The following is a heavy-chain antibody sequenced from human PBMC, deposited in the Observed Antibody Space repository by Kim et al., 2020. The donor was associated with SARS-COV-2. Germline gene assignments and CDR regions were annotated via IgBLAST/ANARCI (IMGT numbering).Heavy chain of an antibody. CDR3: ARESGVVRGYYYYYYGMDV. D-gene: IGHD3-10*01. Sequence: GESLRLSCAASGFTFSSYWMHWVRQAPGKGLVWVSRINSDGSSTSYADSVKGRFTISRDNAKNTLYLQMNSLRAEDTAVYYCARESGVVRGYYYYYYGMDVWGQGTTVTVSS. CDR2: INSDGSST. CDR1: GFTFSSYW. V-gene: IGHV3-74*01. J-gene: IGHJ6*02.